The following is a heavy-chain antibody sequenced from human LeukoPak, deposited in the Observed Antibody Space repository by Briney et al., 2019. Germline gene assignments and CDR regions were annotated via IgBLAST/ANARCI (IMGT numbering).Heavy chain of an antibody. V-gene: IGHV1-8*03. D-gene: IGHD3-3*01. CDR1: GYTFTSYD. J-gene: IGHJ3*02. CDR3: ARGAVLRFLEWLSEGAFDI. CDR2: MNPNSGNT. Sequence: ASVKVSCKASGYTFTSYDINWVRQATGQGLEWMGWMNPNSGNTGYAQKFQGRVTITRNTSISTAYMELSSLRSEDTAVYYCARGAVLRFLEWLSEGAFDIWGQGTMVTVSS.